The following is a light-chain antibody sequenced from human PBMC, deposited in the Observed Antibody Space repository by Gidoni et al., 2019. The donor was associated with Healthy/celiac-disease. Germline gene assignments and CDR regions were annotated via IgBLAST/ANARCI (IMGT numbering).Light chain of an antibody. CDR1: QSISSY. V-gene: IGKV1-39*01. Sequence: DIQMPQSPSSLSASVGDRVTITCRASQSISSYLHWYQQKPGIAPKLLIYAASSLQSGVPSRFSGSGSGTDFTLTISSLQPEDFATYYCQQSYSTLITFGQGTRLEIK. CDR3: QQSYSTLIT. J-gene: IGKJ5*01. CDR2: AAS.